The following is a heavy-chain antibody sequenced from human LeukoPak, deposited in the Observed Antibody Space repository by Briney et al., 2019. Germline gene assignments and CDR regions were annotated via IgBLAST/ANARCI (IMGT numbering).Heavy chain of an antibody. CDR2: MNPNRGNT. V-gene: IGHV1-8*01. D-gene: IGHD3-22*01. CDR3: ARGSREKTYYYDSSGYVEDAFDI. J-gene: IGHJ3*02. CDR1: GYTFTSYD. Sequence: GASVKVSCTASGYTFTSYDINWVRQATGQGLEWRGWMNPNRGNTGYAQKFQGRVTMTRNTSISTAYMELSSLRSEDVAVYYCARGSREKTYYYDSSGYVEDAFDIWGQGTMVTVSS.